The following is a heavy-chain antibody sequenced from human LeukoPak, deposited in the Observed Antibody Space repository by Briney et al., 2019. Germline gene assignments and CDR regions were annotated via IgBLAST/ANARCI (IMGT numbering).Heavy chain of an antibody. D-gene: IGHD2-2*01. CDR1: GFTFSSYA. J-gene: IGHJ2*01. CDR2: VTGSGNTR. Sequence: GGSLRLSCAASGFTFSSYAMSWVRQAPGKGLEWVSGVTGSGNTRYYADSVKGRFTISRDNSKNTLYLQMNSLRAEDTAVYYCAKAVRNMGWYFDLWGRGTLVTVSS. CDR3: AKAVRNMGWYFDL. V-gene: IGHV3-23*01.